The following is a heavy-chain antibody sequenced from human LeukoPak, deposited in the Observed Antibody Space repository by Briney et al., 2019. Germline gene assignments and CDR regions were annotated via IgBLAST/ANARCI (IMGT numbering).Heavy chain of an antibody. Sequence: PGGSLRLSCAASGFTFSDYYMSWIRQAPGKGLEWVSYISSSGSTIYYADSVKGRFTISRDNAKNSLYLQMNSLRAEDTAVYYCARAQEQRVVPAAPPIEYYYYMDVWGKGTTVTISS. CDR1: GFTFSDYY. V-gene: IGHV3-11*01. D-gene: IGHD2-2*01. CDR3: ARAQEQRVVPAAPPIEYYYYMDV. J-gene: IGHJ6*03. CDR2: ISSSGSTI.